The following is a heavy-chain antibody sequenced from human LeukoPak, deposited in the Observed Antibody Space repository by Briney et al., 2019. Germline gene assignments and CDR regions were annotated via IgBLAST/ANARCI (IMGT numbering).Heavy chain of an antibody. CDR3: ARDQSPILTGYRVRYFDY. D-gene: IGHD3-9*01. J-gene: IGHJ4*02. CDR1: GFTFSSYS. Sequence: GGSLRLSCAASGFTFSSYSMNWVRQAPGKGLEWVSSISSSSSYIYYADSVKGRFTISRDNAKNSLYLQMNSLRAEDTAVYYCARDQSPILTGYRVRYFDYWGQGTLVTVSS. CDR2: ISSSSSYI. V-gene: IGHV3-21*01.